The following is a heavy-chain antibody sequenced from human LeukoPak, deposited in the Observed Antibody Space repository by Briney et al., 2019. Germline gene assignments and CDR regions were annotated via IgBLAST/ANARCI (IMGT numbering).Heavy chain of an antibody. D-gene: IGHD2-2*01. V-gene: IGHV3-21*01. Sequence: GGSLRLSCAASGFTFSSYSMNWVRQAPGKGLEWVSSISSSSSYIYYADSVKGRFTISRDNAKNSLYLQMNSLRAEDTAVYYCAKFNRQYCSSISCYGGFDYWGQGTLVTVSS. CDR3: AKFNRQYCSSISCYGGFDY. CDR2: ISSSSSYI. CDR1: GFTFSSYS. J-gene: IGHJ4*02.